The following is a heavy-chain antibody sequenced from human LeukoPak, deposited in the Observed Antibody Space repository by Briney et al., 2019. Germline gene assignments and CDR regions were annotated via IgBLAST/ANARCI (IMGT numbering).Heavy chain of an antibody. CDR2: ISSSSSTI. J-gene: IGHJ6*02. CDR1: GFTFSSYA. CDR3: ARDRGCSSTSCYAGGYYYYGMDV. Sequence: GGSLRLSCAASGFTFSSYAMEWVRQAPGKGLEWVSYISSSSSTIYYADSVKGRFTISRDNAKNTLYLQMNSLRAEDTAVYYCARDRGCSSTSCYAGGYYYYGMDVWGQGTTVTVSS. V-gene: IGHV3-48*01. D-gene: IGHD2-2*01.